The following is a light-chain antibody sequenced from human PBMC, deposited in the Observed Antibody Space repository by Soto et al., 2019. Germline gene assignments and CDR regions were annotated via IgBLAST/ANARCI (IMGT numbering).Light chain of an antibody. Sequence: EIVLTQSPDTLSVSPGERVALSCRASQSVRSRLAWYQQKPGQAPRVLINDASTRATGIPARFSGSGSGTEFTLTISSLESEDFGVYYCQQYNGWPLTFGQGTNLEIK. CDR2: DAS. V-gene: IGKV3-15*01. J-gene: IGKJ2*01. CDR1: QSVRSR. CDR3: QQYNGWPLT.